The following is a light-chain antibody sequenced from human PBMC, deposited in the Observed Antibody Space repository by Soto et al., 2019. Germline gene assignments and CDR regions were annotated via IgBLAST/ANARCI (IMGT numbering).Light chain of an antibody. V-gene: IGKV3-15*01. CDR2: GAS. J-gene: IGKJ3*01. CDR3: QQYNNWPFT. Sequence: EIVLTQSPGTLSLSPGERATLSCRASQTVTSGYLAWYQQKPGQAPRLLIYGASTRATGIPARFSGSGSGTEFTLTISSLQSEDFAVYYCQQYNNWPFTFGPGTKVHIK. CDR1: QTVTSGY.